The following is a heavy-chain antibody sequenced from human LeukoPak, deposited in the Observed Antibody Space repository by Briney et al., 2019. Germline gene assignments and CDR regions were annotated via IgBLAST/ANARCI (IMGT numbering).Heavy chain of an antibody. CDR3: ARDKGPYYFDQ. J-gene: IGHJ4*02. Sequence: GRSLRLSCAASGFTFSSYGMRWVRQAPGKGLERVAVIWNDGSQKYYADSVKGRFTISRDNSKNTLYLQMNSLRAEDTAVYYCARDKGPYYFDQWGQGTLLTVSS. CDR2: IWNDGSQK. V-gene: IGHV3-33*01. CDR1: GFTFSSYG.